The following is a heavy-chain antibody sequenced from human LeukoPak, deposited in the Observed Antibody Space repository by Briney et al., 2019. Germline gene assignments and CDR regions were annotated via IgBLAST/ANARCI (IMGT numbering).Heavy chain of an antibody. D-gene: IGHD1-20*01. CDR2: IQYSGNT. CDR3: ARETNNWALDY. CDR1: GGSISTYY. Sequence: SETLSLTCTMSGGSISTYYWSWIRQSPGKGLEWIGFIQYSGNTKSNPSLNGRVTISLDMSKNQFSLRLTSVTAADTAVYYCARETNNWALDYWGQGTLVTVSS. J-gene: IGHJ4*02. V-gene: IGHV4-59*01.